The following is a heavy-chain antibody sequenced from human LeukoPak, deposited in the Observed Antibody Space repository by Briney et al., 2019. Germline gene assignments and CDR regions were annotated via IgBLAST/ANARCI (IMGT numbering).Heavy chain of an antibody. Sequence: PGGSLRLSCAASGFTFSDYYMSWIRQAPGKGLEWVSYVSSSGSTIYYADSVKGRFTISRDNAKNSLFLQMNSLRAEDMAVYYCARMTTVLSFDYWGQGTLVTVSS. CDR2: VSSSGSTI. CDR3: ARMTTVLSFDY. CDR1: GFTFSDYY. V-gene: IGHV3-11*01. D-gene: IGHD4-11*01. J-gene: IGHJ4*02.